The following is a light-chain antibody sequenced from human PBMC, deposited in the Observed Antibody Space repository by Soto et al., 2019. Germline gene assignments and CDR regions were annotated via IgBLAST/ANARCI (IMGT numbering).Light chain of an antibody. CDR3: SSYTSSSTLV. CDR1: SSDVGGYNY. V-gene: IGLV2-14*01. Sequence: QPASVSGSPGQSITISCTGTSSDVGGYNYVSWYQQHPGKAPKLMIYEVSNRPSGVSNRFSGSKSGNTASLTISGLQAEDEADYYCSSYTSSSTLVFGTGTKLTVL. J-gene: IGLJ1*01. CDR2: EVS.